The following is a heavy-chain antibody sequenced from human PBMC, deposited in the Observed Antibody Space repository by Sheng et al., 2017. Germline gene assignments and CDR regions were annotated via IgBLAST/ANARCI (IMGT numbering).Heavy chain of an antibody. CDR1: GFTFSSYE. CDR2: ISSSGGTM. D-gene: IGHD2-2*01. V-gene: IGHV3-48*03. Sequence: EVQLVESGGGLVQPGGSLRLSCAASGFTFSSYEMNWVRQAPGKGLEWVAYISSSGGTMSYADSVKGRFTISRDNAKNSLYLQMNSLRAEDTALYYCARRYCSSTSCLLDYWGQGTLVTVSS. J-gene: IGHJ4*02. CDR3: ARRYCSSTSCLLDY.